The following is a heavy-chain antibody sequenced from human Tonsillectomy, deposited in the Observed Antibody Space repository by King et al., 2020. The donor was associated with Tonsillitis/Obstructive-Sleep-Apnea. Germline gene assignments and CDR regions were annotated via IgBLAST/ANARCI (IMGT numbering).Heavy chain of an antibody. V-gene: IGHV1-18*01. CDR2: ISGNNGDT. Sequence: LQLVQSGAEVKNPGASVTVSCKASGYTFISYGLIWVRQAPGQGLEWMGWISGNNGDTNYAQKVQGRVTMTTDTSTSTAYMEMRSLRSDDTAVYYCARVSAFAWELLPVDPWGQGTLVTVSS. J-gene: IGHJ5*02. CDR3: ARVSAFAWELLPVDP. D-gene: IGHD1-26*01. CDR1: GYTFISYG.